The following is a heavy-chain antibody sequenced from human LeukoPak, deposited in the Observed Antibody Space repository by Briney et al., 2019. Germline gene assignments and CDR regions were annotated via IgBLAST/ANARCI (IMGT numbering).Heavy chain of an antibody. J-gene: IGHJ6*03. CDR1: RFTFSSYA. CDR2: ISGSGGST. Sequence: GGSLRLSCAASRFTFSSYAMSWVRQAPGKGLEWVPTISGSGGSTYYADSVKGRFTISRDNSKNTLYLQINSLRAEDTAIYYCARSSGWYHRGPDYYYYYMDVWGKGTTVTVS. D-gene: IGHD6-19*01. CDR3: ARSSGWYHRGPDYYYYYMDV. V-gene: IGHV3-23*01.